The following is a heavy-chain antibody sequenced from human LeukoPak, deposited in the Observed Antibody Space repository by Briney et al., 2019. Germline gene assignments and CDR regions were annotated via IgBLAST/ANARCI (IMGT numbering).Heavy chain of an antibody. CDR3: AKDQGSGYEVGAFAI. Sequence: PGGSLRLSCAASGFTFSSYAMSWVRQAPGKGLEWVSAISGSGGSTLYADSVKGRFTISRDNSKNTLYLQMNSLRAEDTAVYYCAKDQGSGYEVGAFAIWGQGAIVSVSS. D-gene: IGHD5-12*01. CDR1: GFTFSSYA. CDR2: ISGSGGST. J-gene: IGHJ3*02. V-gene: IGHV3-23*01.